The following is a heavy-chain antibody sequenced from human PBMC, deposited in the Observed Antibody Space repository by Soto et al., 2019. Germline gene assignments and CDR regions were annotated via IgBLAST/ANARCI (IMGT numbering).Heavy chain of an antibody. CDR1: GGTFSSYA. J-gene: IGHJ6*02. V-gene: IGHV1-69*06. D-gene: IGHD6-6*01. CDR2: IIPIFGTA. CDR3: ARPDEYSSSSDYYYGMDV. Sequence: ASVKVSCKASGGTFSSYAISWVRQAPGQGLEWMGGIIPIFGTANYAQKFQGRVTITADKSTSTAYMELSSLRSEDTAVYYCARPDEYSSSSDYYYGMDVWGQGTTVTVSS.